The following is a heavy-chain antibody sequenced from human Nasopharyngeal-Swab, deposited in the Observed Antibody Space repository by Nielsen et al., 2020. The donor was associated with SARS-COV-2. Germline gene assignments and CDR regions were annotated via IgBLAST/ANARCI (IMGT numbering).Heavy chain of an antibody. CDR3: AKEGATGWFDP. V-gene: IGHV4-59*11. CDR2: ISHNSGT. CDR1: GVSITSQY. J-gene: IGHJ5*02. Sequence: SETLSLTCTVSGVSITSQYLSLIRQPPGKGLEWIGYISHNSGTSYNPSLKSRVTMFMDTSKNQFSLRLRSVTAADTAVYYCAKEGATGWFDPWGQGTLVTVSS.